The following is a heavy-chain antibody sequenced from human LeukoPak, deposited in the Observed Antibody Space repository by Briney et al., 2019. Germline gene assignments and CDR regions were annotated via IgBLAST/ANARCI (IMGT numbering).Heavy chain of an antibody. Sequence: GGSLRLSCAASGFTFSSYAMSWVRQAAGKGLEWVSAISGSVGSTHDADSVKGRFTISRDHSKTTLYLHMNSLRAEHTAAYYCAKDRSSGCELDYWGQGTLVTVSS. CDR1: GFTFSSYA. J-gene: IGHJ4*02. CDR2: ISGSVGST. V-gene: IGHV3-23*01. D-gene: IGHD6-19*01. CDR3: AKDRSSGCELDY.